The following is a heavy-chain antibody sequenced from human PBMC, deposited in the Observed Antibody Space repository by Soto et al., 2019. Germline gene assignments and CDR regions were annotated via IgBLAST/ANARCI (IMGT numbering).Heavy chain of an antibody. CDR3: VRRGSSGLFTLMPFDI. D-gene: IGHD6-19*01. V-gene: IGHV5-10-1*03. J-gene: IGHJ3*02. CDR1: GYSFTDFW. CDR2: IDPRDSYT. Sequence: EVQLVQSGAEVKKPGESLRISCKGSGYSFTDFWINWVRQMPGKGLEWMGRIDPRDSYTNFSPSFQGHVTISVDKSITTAYLHWSSLKASDTAMYYCVRRGSSGLFTLMPFDIWGQGTMVTVSS.